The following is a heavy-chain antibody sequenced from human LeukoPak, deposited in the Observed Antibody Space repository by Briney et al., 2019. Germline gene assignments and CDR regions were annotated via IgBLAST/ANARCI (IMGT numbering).Heavy chain of an antibody. CDR3: ACLPYAFDI. CDR2: INPSGGST. J-gene: IGHJ3*02. CDR1: GYTFTTYY. Sequence: GASVNVSCKPSGYTFTTYYIHGVRQAPPQGLEWMALINPSGGSTHYAQKFQGRVTVTRDTSTSTVYMELTSLRSEDTAVYYCACLPYAFDIWGQGTMVTVSS. V-gene: IGHV1-46*01.